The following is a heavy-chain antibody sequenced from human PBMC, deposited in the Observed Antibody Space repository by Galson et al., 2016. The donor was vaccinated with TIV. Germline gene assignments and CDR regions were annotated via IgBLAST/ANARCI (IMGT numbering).Heavy chain of an antibody. J-gene: IGHJ6*03. CDR3: ARDKSWYDTVDHFYYYINV. D-gene: IGHD3-9*01. V-gene: IGHV4-59*01. Sequence: LSLTCSVSGGSLNTYYWSWIRQPPGKGLEWIGHIYYTGSTDYNPSLKSRVTLSMDRSKNQFSLSLSSVTAADTAVYFCARDKSWYDTVDHFYYYINVWGKGTTVTVSS. CDR1: GGSLNTYY. CDR2: IYYTGST.